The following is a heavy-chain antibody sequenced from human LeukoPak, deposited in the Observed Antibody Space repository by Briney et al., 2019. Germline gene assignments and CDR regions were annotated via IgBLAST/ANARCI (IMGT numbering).Heavy chain of an antibody. CDR2: IYYSGST. CDR3: ARASADSSSWYGVVGFDP. D-gene: IGHD6-13*01. CDR1: GGSISSYY. V-gene: IGHV4-59*01. Sequence: SETLSLTCTVSGGSISSYYWSWIRQPPGKGLEWVGYIYYSGSTNYNPSPKSGVTISSDTSKNKFSLKLSSVPAADTTVYYFARASADSSSWYGVVGFDPWGQGTLVTVSS. J-gene: IGHJ5*02.